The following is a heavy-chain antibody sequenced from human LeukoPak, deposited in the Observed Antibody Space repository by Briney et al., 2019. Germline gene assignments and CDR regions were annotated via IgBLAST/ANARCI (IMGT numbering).Heavy chain of an antibody. V-gene: IGHV3-20*04. J-gene: IGHJ4*02. D-gene: IGHD3-10*01. CDR1: GFTFDDYG. CDR3: ARDPSIYGSGSTRGY. Sequence: PGGSLRLSCAASGFTFDDYGMSWVRQAPGKGLEWVSGINWNGGSTGYADSVKGRFTISRDNAKNSLYLQMNSLRAEDTALYYCARDPSIYGSGSTRGYWGQGTLVTVSS. CDR2: INWNGGST.